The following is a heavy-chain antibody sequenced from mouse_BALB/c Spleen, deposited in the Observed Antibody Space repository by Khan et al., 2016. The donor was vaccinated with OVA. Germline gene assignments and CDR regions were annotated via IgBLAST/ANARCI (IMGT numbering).Heavy chain of an antibody. CDR2: INPHIGKT. Sequence: VQLQQSGPVLVRPGASVKISCKASGYSFTGYFMNWVMQSHGKSLEWIGRINPHIGKTFYNQRFKDKATLTVDESFSTAHMELRSLASEDSAVYYCTRIYRSDFDYWGQGTTLTVSS. J-gene: IGHJ2*01. V-gene: IGHV1-20*02. D-gene: IGHD1-1*01. CDR3: TRIYRSDFDY. CDR1: GYSFTGYF.